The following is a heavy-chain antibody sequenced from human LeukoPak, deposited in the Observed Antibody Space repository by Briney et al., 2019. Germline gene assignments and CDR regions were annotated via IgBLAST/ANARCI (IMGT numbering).Heavy chain of an antibody. J-gene: IGHJ6*02. Sequence: PSETLSLTCAVYGGSLSGYYWSWIRQPPGKGLEWIGEINHSGSTNYNPSLKSRVTISVDTSKNQFSLKLSSVTAADTAVYYCARGVTYYYDSSGYRAKYYYYYYGMDVWGQGTTVTVSS. V-gene: IGHV4-34*01. CDR1: GGSLSGYY. CDR3: ARGVTYYYDSSGYRAKYYYYYYGMDV. CDR2: INHSGST. D-gene: IGHD3-22*01.